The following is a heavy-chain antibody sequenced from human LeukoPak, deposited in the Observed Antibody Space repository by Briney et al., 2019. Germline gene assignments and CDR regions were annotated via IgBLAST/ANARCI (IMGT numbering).Heavy chain of an antibody. CDR1: GGFISSGGYY. CDR3: ARAPPPYSPYYYYYGMDV. CDR2: IYYSGST. Sequence: SQTLSLTCTVSGGFISSGGYYWSWIRQHPGKGLEWIGYIYYSGSTYYNPSLKSQVTISVDTSKNQFSLKLSSVTAADTAVYYCARAPPPYSPYYYYYGMDVWGKGTTVTVSS. V-gene: IGHV4-31*01. J-gene: IGHJ6*04. D-gene: IGHD5-12*01.